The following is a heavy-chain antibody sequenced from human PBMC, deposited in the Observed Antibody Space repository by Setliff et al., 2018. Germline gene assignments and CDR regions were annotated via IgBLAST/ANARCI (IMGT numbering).Heavy chain of an antibody. CDR2: INPSSGRT. Sequence: AASVKVSCKASGYTFTSHYMHWVRQAPGLGLEWMGTINPSSGRTSYAQKFQGRVTMTRDTSTSTVYMDMSSPRSEDTAVYYCARDVFPYHYEGAFDIWGQGTMVTVSS. V-gene: IGHV1-46*01. CDR1: GYTFTSHY. CDR3: ARDVFPYHYEGAFDI. J-gene: IGHJ3*02. D-gene: IGHD3-22*01.